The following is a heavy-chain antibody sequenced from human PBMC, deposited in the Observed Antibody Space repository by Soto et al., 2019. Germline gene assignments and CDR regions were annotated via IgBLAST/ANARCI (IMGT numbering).Heavy chain of an antibody. CDR1: GFTFSNYG. CDR3: ARGTIITPRYMDV. CDR2: IWFDGSNK. D-gene: IGHD4-4*01. Sequence: QVVLVESGGGVVQPGRSLRLSCAASGFTFSNYGMHWVRQAPGKGLEWVALIWFDGSNKYYIDSVKGRFTISRDNSKTTLYLQMDSLRAEDTAVYFCARGTIITPRYMDVWDRGTTVTVSS. V-gene: IGHV3-33*01. J-gene: IGHJ6*03.